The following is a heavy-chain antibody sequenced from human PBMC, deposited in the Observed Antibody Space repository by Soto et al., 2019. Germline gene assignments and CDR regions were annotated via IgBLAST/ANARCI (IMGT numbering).Heavy chain of an antibody. J-gene: IGHJ6*02. Sequence: EVQLVESGGDLVQPGGSLRLSCAGSGFNFDDYAMHWVRQGPGKGLEWVSGISWGGHIMAYADSVKGRFTISRDNANNSIDLQLNRVRAENTTMYFWETDAQAGICYYHYLDVWGRGTAVSVSS. CDR1: GFNFDDYA. CDR2: ISWGGHIM. CDR3: ETDAQAGICYYHYLDV. V-gene: IGHV3-9*01.